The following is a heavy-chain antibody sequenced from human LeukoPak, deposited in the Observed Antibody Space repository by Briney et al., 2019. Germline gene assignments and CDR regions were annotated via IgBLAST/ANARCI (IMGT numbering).Heavy chain of an antibody. Sequence: PSETLSLTCTVSGASISSGTYSWSWIRQAPGEGLEWIGYIYHTGSTYYNPSLKGRVTISVDRSKNQFSLNPNFVTAADTALYYCARGDGSGSGRWFDPWGQGTLITVSS. CDR2: IYHTGST. CDR3: ARGDGSGSGRWFDP. V-gene: IGHV4-30-2*01. D-gene: IGHD3-10*01. J-gene: IGHJ5*02. CDR1: GASISSGTYS.